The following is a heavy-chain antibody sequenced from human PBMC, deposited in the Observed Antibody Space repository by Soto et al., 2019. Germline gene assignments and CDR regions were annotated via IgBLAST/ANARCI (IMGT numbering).Heavy chain of an antibody. D-gene: IGHD3-9*01. V-gene: IGHV3-73*01. Sequence: EVQLVESGGTLVPPGGSLKLSCEVSGSIFSGSEMHWVRQASGKGLEWIGRIVSRLNNYATVYAASMRGRFTISRYDSKNTAYLQMHSLKTEDTAMYYCTLYNSLAGYRFAYWGRGSLVTVSS. CDR3: TLYNSLAGYRFAY. CDR1: GSIFSGSE. CDR2: IVSRLNNYAT. J-gene: IGHJ4*02.